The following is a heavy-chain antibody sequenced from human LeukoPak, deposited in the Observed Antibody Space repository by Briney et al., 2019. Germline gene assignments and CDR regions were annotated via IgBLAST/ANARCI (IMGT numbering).Heavy chain of an antibody. CDR3: ARQSSRTIFGVVILGSFDY. J-gene: IGHJ4*02. V-gene: IGHV4-4*09. D-gene: IGHD3-3*01. Sequence: SETLSLTCSVSGDSIRSYYWSWIRQPSGKGLEWIGYIYSSGSTNYTPSLKRRVTISVDTSKNQFSLKLSSVTAADTAVYYCARQSSRTIFGVVILGSFDYWGQGSLVTVSS. CDR2: IYSSGST. CDR1: GDSIRSYY.